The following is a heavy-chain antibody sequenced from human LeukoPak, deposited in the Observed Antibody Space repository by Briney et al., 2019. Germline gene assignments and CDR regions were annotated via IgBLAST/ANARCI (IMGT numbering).Heavy chain of an antibody. D-gene: IGHD5-12*01. CDR2: IYSGGRT. Sequence: GGALRVSCADSVFTVSIDYMRCVRQAPGKGLGWVSVIYSGGRTYYADSVKGRFTIARDNSKNTLYLQMNSLRAEDTAVYYCASNGRRGYSGYDSTLDYWGQGTLVTVSS. V-gene: IGHV3-53*01. J-gene: IGHJ4*02. CDR3: ASNGRRGYSGYDSTLDY. CDR1: VFTVSIDY.